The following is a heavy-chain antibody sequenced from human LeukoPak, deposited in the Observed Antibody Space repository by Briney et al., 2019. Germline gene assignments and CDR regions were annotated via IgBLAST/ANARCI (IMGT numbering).Heavy chain of an antibody. CDR2: ISSSDSTI. V-gene: IGHV3-11*01. CDR3: ARDEKYCSGGSCLFYYYYYMDV. D-gene: IGHD2-15*01. J-gene: IGHJ6*03. CDR1: GFTFSDYY. Sequence: GGSLRLSCAASGFTFSDYYMSWIRQAPGKGLEWVSYISSSDSTIYYADSVKGRFTISRDNAKNSLYLQMNSLRAEDTAVYYCARDEKYCSGGSCLFYYYYYMDVWGKGTTVTVSS.